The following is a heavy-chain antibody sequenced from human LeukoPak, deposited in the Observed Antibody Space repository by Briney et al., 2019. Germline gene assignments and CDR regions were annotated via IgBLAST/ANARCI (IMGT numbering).Heavy chain of an antibody. CDR3: ARDGFQGMILYVVYYMDV. Sequence: ASVKVSCKASGYTFTDYFIQWVRQAPGQGPEWMGRINPNTGGTNYAQKFQGRVTFTIDTDTNTAYMELSRLRPDDTAVYYCARDGFQGMILYVVYYMDVWGKGTTVTVSS. D-gene: IGHD2-21*01. J-gene: IGHJ6*03. CDR2: INPNTGGT. V-gene: IGHV1-2*06. CDR1: GYTFTDYF.